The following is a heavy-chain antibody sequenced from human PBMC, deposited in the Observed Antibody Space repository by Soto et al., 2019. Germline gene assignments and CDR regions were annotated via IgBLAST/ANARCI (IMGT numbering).Heavy chain of an antibody. D-gene: IGHD6-13*01. J-gene: IGHJ4*02. V-gene: IGHV3-23*01. CDR1: GFTFSSYA. CDR3: AFSFIAAAGTSNDY. Sequence: EVQLLESGGGLVQPGGSLRLSCAASGFTFSSYAMSWVRQAPGKGLEWVSAISGSGGSTYYADSVKGRFTISRDNSKNKLYLQMNSLRAEDTAVYYCAFSFIAAAGTSNDYWGQGTLVTVSS. CDR2: ISGSGGST.